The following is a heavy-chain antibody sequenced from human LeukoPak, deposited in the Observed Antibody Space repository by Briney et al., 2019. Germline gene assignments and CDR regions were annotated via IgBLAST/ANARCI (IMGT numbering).Heavy chain of an antibody. CDR2: IYYSGST. V-gene: IGHV4-30-4*01. CDR3: ARGGYSYDNYFDY. D-gene: IGHD5-18*01. CDR1: GGSISSGDYY. Sequence: SQTLSLTCTVSGGSISSGDYYWSWIRQPPGKGLEWIGYIYYSGSTYYNPSLKSRVTISLDTSKNQFSLKLSSVTAADTAVYYCARGGYSYDNYFDYWGQGTLVTVSS. J-gene: IGHJ4*02.